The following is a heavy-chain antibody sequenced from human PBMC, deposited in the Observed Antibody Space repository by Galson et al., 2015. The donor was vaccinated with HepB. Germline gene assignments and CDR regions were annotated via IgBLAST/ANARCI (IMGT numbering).Heavy chain of an antibody. Sequence: SLRLSCAASGFTFSRYAMSWVRQAPGKGLEWVSAISGSGGSTYYADSVKGRFTISRDNSKNTLYLQMNSLRAEDTAVYYCAKANIWGSQRHAFDIWGQGTMVTVSS. CDR3: AKANIWGSQRHAFDI. V-gene: IGHV3-23*01. D-gene: IGHD3-16*01. CDR2: ISGSGGST. CDR1: GFTFSRYA. J-gene: IGHJ3*02.